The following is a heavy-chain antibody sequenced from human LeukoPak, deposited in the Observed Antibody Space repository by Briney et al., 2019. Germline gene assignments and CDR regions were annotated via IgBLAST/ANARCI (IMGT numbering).Heavy chain of an antibody. J-gene: IGHJ4*02. Sequence: GASVKVSCKVSGYTLTELSMHWVRQAPGRGLEWMGGFDPEDGETIYAQKFQGRVTMTEDTSTDTAYMELRSLRSDDTAIYYCARDPDCGSTSCPPAAFDYWGQGTLVTVSS. CDR1: GYTLTELS. D-gene: IGHD2-2*01. CDR2: FDPEDGET. CDR3: ARDPDCGSTSCPPAAFDY. V-gene: IGHV1-24*01.